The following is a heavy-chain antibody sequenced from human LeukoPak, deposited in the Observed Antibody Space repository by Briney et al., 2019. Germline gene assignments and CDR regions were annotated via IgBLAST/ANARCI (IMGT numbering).Heavy chain of an antibody. Sequence: GGSLRLSCAASGFTFSSYWMSWVRQAPGKGLEWVANIKQDGSEKYHVDSVKGRFTISRDNAKNSLYLQMNSLRAEDTAVYYCARDPHFGFLEWLPYNYYYYGMDVWGQGTTVTVSS. J-gene: IGHJ6*02. V-gene: IGHV3-7*01. CDR3: ARDPHFGFLEWLPYNYYYYGMDV. CDR2: IKQDGSEK. CDR1: GFTFSSYW. D-gene: IGHD3-3*01.